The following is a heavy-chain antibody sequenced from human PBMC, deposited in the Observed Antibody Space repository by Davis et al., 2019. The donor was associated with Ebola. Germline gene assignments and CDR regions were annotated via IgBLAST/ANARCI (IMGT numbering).Heavy chain of an antibody. CDR3: AKEGYSSSWYYFDY. J-gene: IGHJ4*02. V-gene: IGHV3-23*01. CDR2: ISGSGGST. D-gene: IGHD6-13*01. Sequence: GESLKISCAASGFTFSGYAMSWVRQAPGKGLEWVSAISGSGGSTYYADSVKGRFTISRDNSKNTLYLQMNSLRAEDTAVYYCAKEGYSSSWYYFDYWGQGPLVTVSS. CDR1: GFTFSGYA.